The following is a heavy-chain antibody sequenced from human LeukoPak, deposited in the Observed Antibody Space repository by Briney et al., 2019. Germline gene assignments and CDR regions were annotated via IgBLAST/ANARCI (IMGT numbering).Heavy chain of an antibody. J-gene: IGHJ6*02. Sequence: SATLSLTRTVSGGSISSYYWSWIRKPPGKGLEWIGYIYYSGSTNYNPSLKSRATISVDTSKNQFSLKLSSVTAADTAVYYCARGPAHYGMDVWGQGTAVTVSS. V-gene: IGHV4-59*01. CDR3: ARGPAHYGMDV. CDR2: IYYSGST. CDR1: GGSISSYY.